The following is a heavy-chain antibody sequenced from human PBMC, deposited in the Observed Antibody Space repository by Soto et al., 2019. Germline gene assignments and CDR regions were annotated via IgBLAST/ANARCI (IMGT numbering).Heavy chain of an antibody. V-gene: IGHV2-5*02. CDR3: PHRPPGWSGEFETLAY. CDR2: IYWDDDK. Sequence: SGPTLVNPTQTLTLTCTFSGFSLSTSGVGVGWIRQPPGKALEWLALIYWDDDKRYSPSLKSRLTITKDTSKNQVVLTMTNMAPVNTPKYYCPHRPPGWSGEFETLAYGGRGTLVTASS. J-gene: IGHJ4*02. CDR1: GFSLSTSGVG. D-gene: IGHD3-10*01.